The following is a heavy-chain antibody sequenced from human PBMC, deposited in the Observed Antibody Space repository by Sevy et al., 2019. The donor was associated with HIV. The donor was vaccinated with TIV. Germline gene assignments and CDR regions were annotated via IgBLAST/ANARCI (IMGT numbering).Heavy chain of an antibody. D-gene: IGHD6-19*01. CDR2: IKQDGSEK. CDR1: GFTFSAHA. J-gene: IGHJ6*02. Sequence: GGSLRLSCEASGFTFSAHAFHWVRQPPGKGLEWVANIKQDGSEKYYMDSVKGRFTISRDNVKKSLYLEMNSLRDEDTAVYYCARVQQWLANYFYYYGMDVWGQGTTVTVSS. CDR3: ARVQQWLANYFYYYGMDV. V-gene: IGHV3-7*01.